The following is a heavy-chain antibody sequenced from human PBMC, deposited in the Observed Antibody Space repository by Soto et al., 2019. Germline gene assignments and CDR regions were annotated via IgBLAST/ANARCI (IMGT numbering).Heavy chain of an antibody. Sequence: GGSLRLSCAASGFTFSGHVMNWVRQTAGKGLEWVSGLSGSGGDTYYAASVRGRFTISRDNSKNTLYLQMNSLRAEDTAVYYCAKDYDMDVWGQGTTVTVSS. CDR3: AKDYDMDV. J-gene: IGHJ6*02. V-gene: IGHV3-23*01. CDR1: GFTFSGHV. CDR2: LSGSGGDT.